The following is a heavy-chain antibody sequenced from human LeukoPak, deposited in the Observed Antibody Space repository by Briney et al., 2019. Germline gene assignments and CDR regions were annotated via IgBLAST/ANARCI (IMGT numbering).Heavy chain of an antibody. CDR3: ARGWSGSYYSHYYYYMDV. J-gene: IGHJ6*03. CDR1: GYTFTGYY. D-gene: IGHD1-26*01. V-gene: IGHV1-2*02. Sequence: ASVKVSCKASGYTFTGYYMHWVRQAPGQGLEWMGWINPNSGGTNYAQKIQGRVTMTRDTSISTAYMELSRLRSDDTAVYYCARGWSGSYYSHYYYYMDVWGKGTTVTVSS. CDR2: INPNSGGT.